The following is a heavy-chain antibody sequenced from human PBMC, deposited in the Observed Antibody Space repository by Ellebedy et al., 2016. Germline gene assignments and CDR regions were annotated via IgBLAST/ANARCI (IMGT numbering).Heavy chain of an antibody. V-gene: IGHV4-59*01. J-gene: IGHJ2*01. D-gene: IGHD3-10*01. CDR1: GGSISSYY. CDR3: ARTGGDFDL. CDR2: IYYSGST. Sequence: GSLRLSCTVSGGSISSYYWSWIRQPPGKGLEWVGYIYYSGSTNYNPSLKSRVTISVDTSKNQFSLKLSSVTAADTAVYYCARTGGDFDLWGRGTLVTVSS.